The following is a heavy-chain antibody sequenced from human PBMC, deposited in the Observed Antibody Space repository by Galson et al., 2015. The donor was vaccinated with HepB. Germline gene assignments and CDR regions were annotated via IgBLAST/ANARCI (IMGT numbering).Heavy chain of an antibody. CDR3: ARAPYQLSNWFDP. Sequence: SETLSLTCAVSGGSISSNNWWSWVRQPPGKGLEWIGEIYHSESTNYNPSLKSRVTISVGKSKNQFSLKLSSVTAADTAMYYCARAPYQLSNWFDPWGQGTLVTVSS. D-gene: IGHD2-2*01. J-gene: IGHJ5*02. V-gene: IGHV4-4*02. CDR2: IYHSEST. CDR1: GGSISSNNW.